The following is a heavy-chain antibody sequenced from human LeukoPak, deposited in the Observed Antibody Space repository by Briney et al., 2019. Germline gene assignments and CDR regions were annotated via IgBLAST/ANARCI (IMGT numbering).Heavy chain of an antibody. Sequence: ASVKVSCKASGYTFSGYNLHWVRQAPGQGLEWMGRINPNSGVTNYAQKFQGRVTVTRDTSIRTAYMELSRLTSDDTAVYYCARSGGSWQGYYNYMDVWGKGTTVTVSS. CDR3: ARSGGSWQGYYNYMDV. D-gene: IGHD1-26*01. CDR1: GYTFSGYN. CDR2: INPNSGVT. V-gene: IGHV1-2*06. J-gene: IGHJ6*03.